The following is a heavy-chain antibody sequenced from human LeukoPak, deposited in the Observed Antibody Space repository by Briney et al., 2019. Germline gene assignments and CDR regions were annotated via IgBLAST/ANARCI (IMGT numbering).Heavy chain of an antibody. CDR2: IYYSGST. Sequence: PSETLSLTCTVSGGSISSYYWSWIRQPPGKGLEWIGYIYYSGSTNYIPSLKSRVTISVDTSKNQFSLKLSSVTAADTAVYYCARDLMPAAAYDAFDIWGQGTMVTVSS. CDR3: ARDLMPAAAYDAFDI. V-gene: IGHV4-59*12. CDR1: GGSISSYY. D-gene: IGHD6-13*01. J-gene: IGHJ3*02.